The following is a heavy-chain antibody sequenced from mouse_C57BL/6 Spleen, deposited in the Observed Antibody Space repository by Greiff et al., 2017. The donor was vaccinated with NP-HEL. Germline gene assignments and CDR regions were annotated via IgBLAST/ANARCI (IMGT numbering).Heavy chain of an antibody. V-gene: IGHV5-17*01. CDR1: GFTFSDYG. CDR3: ARAFYALYAMDY. D-gene: IGHD2-10*01. Sequence: EVMLVESGGGLVKPGGSLKLSCAASGFTFSDYGMHWVRQAPEKGLEWVAYISSGSSTIYYADTVKGRFTISRDNAKNTLFLQMTSLRSEDTAMYYCARAFYALYAMDYWGQGTSVTVSS. J-gene: IGHJ4*01. CDR2: ISSGSSTI.